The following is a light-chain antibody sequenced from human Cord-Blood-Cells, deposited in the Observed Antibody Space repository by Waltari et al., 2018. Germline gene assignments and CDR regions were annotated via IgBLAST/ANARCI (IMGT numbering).Light chain of an antibody. CDR2: AAS. Sequence: IQMTQSPSSLSASVGDRVTITCRASQSISSYLNLYQQKPGKAPKLLIYAASSLQSGVPSRFSGSGSGTDFTLTISSLQPEDFATYYCQQSYTFGQGTKLEIK. CDR1: QSISSY. J-gene: IGKJ2*01. V-gene: IGKV1-39*01. CDR3: QQSYT.